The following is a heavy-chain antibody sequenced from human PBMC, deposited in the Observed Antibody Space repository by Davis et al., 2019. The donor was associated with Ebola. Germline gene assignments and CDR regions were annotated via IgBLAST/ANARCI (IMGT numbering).Heavy chain of an antibody. V-gene: IGHV3-7*01. CDR2: INQDGSEK. Sequence: GESLKISCVASGFTFDDYAMHWVRQAPGKGPEWVANINQDGSEKYYVDSLKGRFTISRDNAKNSLYLQMNSLRAEDTAVYYCARDRQDYVWGSYRTRLSYFDYWGQGTLVTVSS. J-gene: IGHJ4*02. CDR1: GFTFDDYA. CDR3: ARDRQDYVWGSYRTRLSYFDY. D-gene: IGHD3-16*02.